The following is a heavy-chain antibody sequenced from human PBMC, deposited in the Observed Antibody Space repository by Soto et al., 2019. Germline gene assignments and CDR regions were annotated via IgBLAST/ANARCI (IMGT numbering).Heavy chain of an antibody. V-gene: IGHV1-69*01. CDR1: RRTFSSTDA. J-gene: IGHJ4*02. CDR2: IVPIIGKA. CDR3: TATFLDGWGDFYNVKN. D-gene: IGHD2-21*01. Sequence: QVQLVQSGAEVKKPGSSVRVSCGSSRRTFSSTDAISWVRQAPGEGLEWMGAIVPIIGKADYAQKFQGRPTLTADSSSGTPYKPVDSLTSDYTVVYFCTATFLDGWGDFYNVKNWSPGRRGTVSS.